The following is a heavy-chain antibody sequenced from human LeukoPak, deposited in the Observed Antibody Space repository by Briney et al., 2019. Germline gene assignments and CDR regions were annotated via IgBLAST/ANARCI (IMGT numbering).Heavy chain of an antibody. D-gene: IGHD3-10*01. V-gene: IGHV4-59*01. Sequence: PSETLSLTCTVSGGSISSYYWSWIRQPPGKGLEWIGYIYYSGSTNYNPSLKSRVTISVDTSKNQFSLKLSSVTAADTAVYYCARHYMVRGVLDYWGQGTLVTVSS. CDR1: GGSISSYY. CDR3: ARHYMVRGVLDY. CDR2: IYYSGST. J-gene: IGHJ4*02.